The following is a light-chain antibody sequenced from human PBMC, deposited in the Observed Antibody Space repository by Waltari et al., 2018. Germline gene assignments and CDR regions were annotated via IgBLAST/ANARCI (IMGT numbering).Light chain of an antibody. CDR2: GAS. V-gene: IGKV3-15*01. Sequence: EVVLTQSPATLSASPGERATLSCRASQSVSTNLAWYQQKPGQAPRLLIHGASTRATGVPARFSGSGAGTEFTLTISSLQSEDSAVYYCQWYNNWPPGRTFGQGTKVEIK. J-gene: IGKJ1*01. CDR3: QWYNNWPPGRT. CDR1: QSVSTN.